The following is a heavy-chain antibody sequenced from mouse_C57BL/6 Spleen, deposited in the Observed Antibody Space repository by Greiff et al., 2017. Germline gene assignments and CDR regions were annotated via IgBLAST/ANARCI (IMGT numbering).Heavy chain of an antibody. CDR3: ARSGTTEIMDY. Sequence: VQLHQSGAELVRPGPSVKVSCKASGYAFPNYLIEWVKQRPGQGLEWIGVINPGSGGTNYNEKFKGKATLTADKSSSTAYMQLSSLTSEDTAVYFCARSGTTEIMDYWGQGTSVTVSS. CDR2: INPGSGGT. CDR1: GYAFPNYL. D-gene: IGHD2-14*01. J-gene: IGHJ4*01. V-gene: IGHV1-54*01.